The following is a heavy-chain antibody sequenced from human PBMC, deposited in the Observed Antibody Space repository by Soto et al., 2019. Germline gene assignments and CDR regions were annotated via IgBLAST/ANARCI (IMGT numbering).Heavy chain of an antibody. CDR1: GYSFTSDW. CDR2: IDPIDSYT. V-gene: IGHV5-10-1*01. J-gene: IGHJ5*02. D-gene: IGHD3-22*01. Sequence: GESLKISCNGSGYSFTSDWISWVGQMPGKCLEWMGRIDPIDSYTNYSPSFQGHVTISADKSISTAYLQWSSLKASDTAMYYCAISPTNYYDSSGYYYSGWFDPWGQGTLVTVSS. CDR3: AISPTNYYDSSGYYYSGWFDP.